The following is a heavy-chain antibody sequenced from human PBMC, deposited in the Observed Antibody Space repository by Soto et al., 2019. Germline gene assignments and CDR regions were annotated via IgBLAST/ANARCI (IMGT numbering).Heavy chain of an antibody. CDR1: GFTLSIYS. CDR3: ARGFDLQYGMDV. Sequence: EVQLVESGGGLIQRGGSLRLSCAASGFTLSIYSLNWVRQAPRKGLEWLSYISGSSDIIYYADSVKGRFTISRDIAKNSLYLQMNSLRDEDTAVYFAARGFDLQYGMDVWGQGTTVTVSS. J-gene: IGHJ6*02. D-gene: IGHD3-10*01. V-gene: IGHV3-48*02. CDR2: ISGSSDII.